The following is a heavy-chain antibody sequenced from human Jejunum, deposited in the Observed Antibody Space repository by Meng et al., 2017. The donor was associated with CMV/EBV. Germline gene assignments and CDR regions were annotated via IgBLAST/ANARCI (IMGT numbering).Heavy chain of an antibody. CDR3: ARPSGFCSGGHCYPDY. D-gene: IGHD2-15*01. CDR1: GYSFDSCA. Sequence: GYSFDSCAMSGVRQAPGQGLEWIGWINTDARNPTYAQGFRGRFVFSLDTSVSTAYLQINSLEAADTAVYYCARPSGFCSGGHCYPDYWGQGTLVTVSS. CDR2: INTDARNP. V-gene: IGHV7-4-1*02. J-gene: IGHJ4*02.